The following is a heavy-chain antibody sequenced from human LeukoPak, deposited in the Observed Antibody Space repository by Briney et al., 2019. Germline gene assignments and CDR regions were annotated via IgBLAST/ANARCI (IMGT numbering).Heavy chain of an antibody. Sequence: GGSLRLSCEASGFTFSSYGMHWVRQAPGKGLEWVAVISHDGSNKYYADSVKGRFTISRDNSKNTLYLQMNSLRAEDTAVYYCARELRTTSGMDVWGQGTTVTVSS. J-gene: IGHJ6*02. CDR1: GFTFSSYG. CDR3: ARELRTTSGMDV. CDR2: ISHDGSNK. D-gene: IGHD1-1*01. V-gene: IGHV3-30*19.